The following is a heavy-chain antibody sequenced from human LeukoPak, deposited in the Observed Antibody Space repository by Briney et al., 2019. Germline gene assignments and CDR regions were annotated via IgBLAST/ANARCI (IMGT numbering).Heavy chain of an antibody. CDR1: GLTFSSYE. V-gene: IGHV3-48*03. CDR3: ARDDYGDDADDAFDI. CDR2: ISSSGSTI. D-gene: IGHD4-17*01. J-gene: IGHJ3*02. Sequence: TGGSLRLSCAASGLTFSSYEMNWVRQAPGKGLEWVSYISSSGSTIYYADSVKGRFTISRDNAKNSLYLQMNSLRAEDTAVYYCARDDYGDDADDAFDIWGQGTMVTVSS.